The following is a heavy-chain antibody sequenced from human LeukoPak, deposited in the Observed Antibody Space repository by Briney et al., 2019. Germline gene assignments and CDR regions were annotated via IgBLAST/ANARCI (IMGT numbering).Heavy chain of an antibody. J-gene: IGHJ4*02. Sequence: GGSLRLSCAASGFTFSNYAMGWVRQAPGKGLEWVSAIGTGGDPNYADSVKGRFTISRDNSKNTLYLLMNSLRAEDTAVYYCAKFYDILTGYIDYWGQGTLVTVSS. CDR2: IGTGGDP. V-gene: IGHV3-23*01. D-gene: IGHD3-9*01. CDR1: GFTFSNYA. CDR3: AKFYDILTGYIDY.